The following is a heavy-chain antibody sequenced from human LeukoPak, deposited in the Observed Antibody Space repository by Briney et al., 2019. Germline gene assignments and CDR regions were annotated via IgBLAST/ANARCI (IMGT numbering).Heavy chain of an antibody. CDR1: GGSFSGYY. V-gene: IGHV4-34*01. J-gene: IGHJ5*02. D-gene: IGHD1-7*01. CDR3: ARLAGTTRLYNR. CDR2: INHSGST. Sequence: SETLSLTCAVYGGSFSGYYWSWIRQPPGKGLEWIGEINHSGSTNYNPSLKSRVAISVDTSKNQFSLKLSSVTAADTAVYYCARLAGTTRLYNRWGQGTLVTVSS.